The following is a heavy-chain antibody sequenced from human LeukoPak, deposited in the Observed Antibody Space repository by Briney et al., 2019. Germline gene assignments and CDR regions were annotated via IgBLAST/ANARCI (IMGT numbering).Heavy chain of an antibody. D-gene: IGHD5-18*01. J-gene: IGHJ4*02. V-gene: IGHV4-59*01. CDR1: GGSISSYS. CDR3: ARRAYSYGHYYYFDF. CDR2: IYYTGSS. Sequence: PSETLSLTCTVSGGSISSYSWSWIRQPPGKGLEWIRYIYYTGSSNYNPSLKSLVSISLDTSENHFSLRLSSVTAADTAVYYCARRAYSYGHYYYFDFWGQGTLVTVSS.